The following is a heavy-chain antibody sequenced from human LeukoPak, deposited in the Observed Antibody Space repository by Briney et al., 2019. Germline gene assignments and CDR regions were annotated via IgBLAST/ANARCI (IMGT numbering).Heavy chain of an antibody. D-gene: IGHD6-13*01. J-gene: IGHJ6*02. Sequence: GASVKVSCKASGGTFSSYAISWVRQAPGQGLEWMGGIIPIFGTANYAQKFQGRVTITADASTSTAYMELSSLRSEDTAVYYCAEQLGLGYYYGMDVWGQGTTVTVSS. CDR1: GGTFSSYA. V-gene: IGHV1-69*13. CDR3: AEQLGLGYYYGMDV. CDR2: IIPIFGTA.